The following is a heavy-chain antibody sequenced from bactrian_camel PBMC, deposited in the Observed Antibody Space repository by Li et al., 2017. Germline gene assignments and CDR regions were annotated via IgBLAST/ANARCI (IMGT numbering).Heavy chain of an antibody. V-gene: IGHV3S40*01. CDR2: TRIGDDST. Sequence: VQLVESGGGSVQAGGSLRLSCAASGYTASSRHMAWFRQAPGKGREAVASTRIGDDSTYYADSVKGRFTISRDNAKNTLYLQMNSLKPEDTAMYYCAANGARGSCYPRVFTSWGQGTQVTVS. J-gene: IGHJ4*01. CDR1: GYTASSRH. CDR3: AANGARGSCYPRVFTS. D-gene: IGHD2*01.